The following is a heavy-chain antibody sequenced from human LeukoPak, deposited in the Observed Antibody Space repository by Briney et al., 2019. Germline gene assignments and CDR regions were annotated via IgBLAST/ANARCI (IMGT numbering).Heavy chain of an antibody. CDR1: GYTFTGYY. D-gene: IGHD6-19*01. CDR2: INPNSGNT. J-gene: IGHJ4*02. Sequence: GASVKVSCKASGYTFTGYYMHWVRQAPGQGLEWMGWINPNSGNTGYAQKFQGRVTMTRNTSISTAYMELSSLRSEDTAVYYCARREYSSGWYSIHNFDYWGQGTLVTVSS. V-gene: IGHV1-8*02. CDR3: ARREYSSGWYSIHNFDY.